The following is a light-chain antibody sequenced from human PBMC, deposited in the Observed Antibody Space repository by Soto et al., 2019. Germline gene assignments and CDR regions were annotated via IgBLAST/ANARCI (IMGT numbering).Light chain of an antibody. V-gene: IGKV3-20*01. CDR1: QSVSSSY. CDR2: GAS. J-gene: IGKJ1*01. Sequence: EIVLTQSPGTLSLSPGERATLSCRASQSVSSSYLAWYQQKPGQAPRLLIYGASSRATGIPDRFSGSGSGTDVTLTISRLEPEDFAVYYFQQYGSSPRTFGQGTKVDIK. CDR3: QQYGSSPRT.